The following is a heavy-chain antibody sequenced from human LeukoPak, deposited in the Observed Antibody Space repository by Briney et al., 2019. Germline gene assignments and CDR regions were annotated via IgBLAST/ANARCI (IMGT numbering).Heavy chain of an antibody. Sequence: GGSLGLSCAASGFAVSSNHMNWVRQAPGKGLEWVSVIFNGGSIYYADSVKGRFTISRDNSKNTLYLQMNSLRAEDTAVYYCATSIVGLTYDEHFQHWGQGTLVTVSS. CDR1: GFAVSSNH. CDR2: IFNGGSI. CDR3: ATSIVGLTYDEHFQH. J-gene: IGHJ1*01. D-gene: IGHD1-26*01. V-gene: IGHV3-53*01.